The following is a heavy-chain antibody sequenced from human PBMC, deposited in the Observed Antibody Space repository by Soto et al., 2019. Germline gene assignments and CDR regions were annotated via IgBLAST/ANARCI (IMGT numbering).Heavy chain of an antibody. CDR2: ISSSGSTI. J-gene: IGHJ4*02. Sequence: SLRLSCAASGFTFSSYEMNWVRQAPGKGLEWVSYISSSGSTIYYADSVKGRFTISRDNAKNSLYLQMNSLRAEDTAVYYCARVDGGNSVPDYWGQGTLVTVSS. D-gene: IGHD2-21*02. V-gene: IGHV3-48*03. CDR3: ARVDGGNSVPDY. CDR1: GFTFSSYE.